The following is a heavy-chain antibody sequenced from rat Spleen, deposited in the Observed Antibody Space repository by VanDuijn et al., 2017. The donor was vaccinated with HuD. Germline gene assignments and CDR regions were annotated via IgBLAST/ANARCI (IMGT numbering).Heavy chain of an antibody. Sequence: EVQLVESGGGLVQPGRSLKFSCVASGFNFRDYAMAWVRQAPTKGLEWVASISPTGRGIYYRDSVKGRFTISRDNTKNTLYLQMDSLGPEDTATYHCVRLMMVLIITGVMDAWGQGTSLTVSS. V-gene: IGHV5-17*01. J-gene: IGHJ4*01. D-gene: IGHD1-12*02. CDR1: GFNFRDYA. CDR3: VRLMMVLIITGVMDA. CDR2: ISPTGRGI.